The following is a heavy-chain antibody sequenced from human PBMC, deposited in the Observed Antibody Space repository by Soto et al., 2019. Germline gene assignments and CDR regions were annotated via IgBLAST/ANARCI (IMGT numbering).Heavy chain of an antibody. Sequence: QVQLVQSGAEVKKPGSSVKVSCKASGGTFSSYAISWVRQAPGQGLEWMGGIIPIFGTANYAQKFQGRVKSTADKSTSTAYMELSSLRSEDTAVYYCAGSGDYGGFYYYGMDVWGQGTTVAFSS. CDR3: AGSGDYGGFYYYGMDV. V-gene: IGHV1-69*06. D-gene: IGHD4-17*01. CDR1: GGTFSSYA. CDR2: IIPIFGTA. J-gene: IGHJ6*02.